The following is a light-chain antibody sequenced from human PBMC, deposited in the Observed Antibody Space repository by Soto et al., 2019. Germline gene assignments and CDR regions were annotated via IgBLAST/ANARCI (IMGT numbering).Light chain of an antibody. J-gene: IGKJ1*01. Sequence: EIMLTQSPGTLSLSPGERATLSCRASHSVTSNYLAWYQQKPGQAPRLLIYAASGRASGIPDRFSRSGSGTDFILTISTLEPEDFAVYYCQQYGSSPQTFGQGTRVDIK. CDR1: HSVTSNY. V-gene: IGKV3-20*01. CDR3: QQYGSSPQT. CDR2: AAS.